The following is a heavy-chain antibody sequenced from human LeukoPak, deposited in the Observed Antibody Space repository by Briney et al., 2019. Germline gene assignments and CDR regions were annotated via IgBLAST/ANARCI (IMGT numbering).Heavy chain of an antibody. CDR1: GGSISSYY. CDR2: IYYSGST. D-gene: IGHD2-21*02. J-gene: IGHJ1*01. Sequence: SETLSLTCTVSGGSISSYYWSWIRQPPGKGLEWIGYIYYSGSTNYNPSLKSRVTISVDTSKNQFSLKLSSVTAADMAVYYCARHKAYCGGDCYPAYFQHWGQGTLVTVSS. CDR3: ARHKAYCGGDCYPAYFQH. V-gene: IGHV4-59*08.